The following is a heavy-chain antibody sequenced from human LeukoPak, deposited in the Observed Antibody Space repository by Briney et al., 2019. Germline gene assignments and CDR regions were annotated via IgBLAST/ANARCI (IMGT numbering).Heavy chain of an antibody. V-gene: IGHV3-30-3*01. D-gene: IGHD2-15*01. CDR3: ARSYCSGGSCYVRGFFDY. J-gene: IGHJ4*02. Sequence: GRSLRLSRAASGFTFSSYAMHWVRQAPGKGLEWVAVISYDGSNKYYADSVKGRFTISRDNSKNTLYLQMNSLRAEDTAVYYCARSYCSGGSCYVRGFFDYWGQGTLVTVSS. CDR1: GFTFSSYA. CDR2: ISYDGSNK.